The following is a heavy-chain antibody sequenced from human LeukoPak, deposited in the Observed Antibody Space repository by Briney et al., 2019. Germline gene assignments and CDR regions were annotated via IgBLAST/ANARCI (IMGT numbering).Heavy chain of an antibody. D-gene: IGHD6-19*01. CDR3: ARQKEYSSGWYY. V-gene: IGHV4-59*08. Sequence: SETLSLTCTVSGGSISSYYWSWIRQPPGKGLEWIGYIYYSGSTNYNPSLKSRVTISVDTSKNQFSLKLSSVTAADTAVYYCARQKEYSSGWYYGGQGTRVTVSS. CDR2: IYYSGST. J-gene: IGHJ4*02. CDR1: GGSISSYY.